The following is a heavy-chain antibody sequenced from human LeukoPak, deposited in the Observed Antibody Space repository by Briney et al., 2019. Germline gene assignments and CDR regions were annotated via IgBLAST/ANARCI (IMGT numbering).Heavy chain of an antibody. Sequence: ASVKVSCKASGGTFSSYAINWVRQATGQGLEWMGWMSPNSGDTGYAQKFQDRVTMTRNTSISTAYMELSSLRSDDTAVYYCARRNFDYFDSWGQGTLVTVSS. CDR3: ARRNFDYFDS. D-gene: IGHD1-7*01. V-gene: IGHV1-8*02. J-gene: IGHJ4*02. CDR1: GGTFSSYA. CDR2: MSPNSGDT.